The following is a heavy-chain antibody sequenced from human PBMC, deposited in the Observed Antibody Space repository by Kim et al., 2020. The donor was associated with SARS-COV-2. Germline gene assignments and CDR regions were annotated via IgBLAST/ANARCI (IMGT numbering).Heavy chain of an antibody. CDR3: ARDRRYSFDY. J-gene: IGHJ4*02. D-gene: IGHD1-1*01. V-gene: IGHV3-48*02. CDR2: I. Sequence: IHYSDSVKGRFTISRDNAKNSLYLQMNSLRDEDTAVYYCARDRRYSFDYWGQGTLVTVSS.